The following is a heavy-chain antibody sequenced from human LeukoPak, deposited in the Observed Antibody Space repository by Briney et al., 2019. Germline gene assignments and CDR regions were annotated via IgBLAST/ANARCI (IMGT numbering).Heavy chain of an antibody. CDR3: ARPDSPGWGD. CDR1: GYTFSNYY. Sequence: ASVKVSCKASGYTFSNYYVHWVRQAPGQGLEWMGVINPSGGSTNYAQKFQGRVTMTRDTSTSTVYMEMSSLRSEDTAVYYCARPDSPGWGDWGQGTLVTVSS. CDR2: INPSGGST. V-gene: IGHV1-46*01. D-gene: IGHD3-22*01. J-gene: IGHJ4*02.